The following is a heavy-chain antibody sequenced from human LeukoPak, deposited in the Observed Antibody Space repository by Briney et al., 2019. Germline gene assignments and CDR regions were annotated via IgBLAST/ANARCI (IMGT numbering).Heavy chain of an antibody. CDR3: AREQYGDHFDK. V-gene: IGHV3-7*01. CDR1: GFTFSSYW. J-gene: IGHJ4*02. CDR2: IKQDGSQK. D-gene: IGHD4-17*01. Sequence: PGGSLRLSCAASGFTFSSYWMSWVRQAPGKGLEWVANIKQDGSQKYYVGSVKGRFTISRDNGKNSLYLQMNSLRVDDTAVYYCAREQYGDHFDKWGQGTLVTVSS.